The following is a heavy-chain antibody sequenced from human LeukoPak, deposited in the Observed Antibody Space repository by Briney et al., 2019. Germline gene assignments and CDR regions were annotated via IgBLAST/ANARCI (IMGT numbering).Heavy chain of an antibody. J-gene: IGHJ4*02. CDR3: AKRGAYDNRYFDY. Sequence: GGSLRLSCAASGFTFSSYAMSWVRQAPGRGLEWVSSITTSGDNTYYADSVKGRFTISRDNSKNTLCLQMNSLRAEDTAVYYCAKRGAYDNRYFDYWGQGTLVTVSS. CDR2: ITTSGDNT. V-gene: IGHV3-23*01. CDR1: GFTFSSYA. D-gene: IGHD3-22*01.